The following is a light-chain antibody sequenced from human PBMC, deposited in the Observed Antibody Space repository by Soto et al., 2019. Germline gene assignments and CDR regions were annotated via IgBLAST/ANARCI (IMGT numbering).Light chain of an antibody. CDR2: GAS. CDR3: QQYYDTPWT. CDR1: VSVRTD. V-gene: IGKV3-15*01. Sequence: EIVMTQSPDTLSLSPGQRATLSCRASVSVRTDLAWYQQKPGQAPRLLIYGASTRAAGVPVRFSGSGSGSEFTLTIDTLQSEDFAVYYCQQYYDTPWTFGQGTKVEIK. J-gene: IGKJ1*01.